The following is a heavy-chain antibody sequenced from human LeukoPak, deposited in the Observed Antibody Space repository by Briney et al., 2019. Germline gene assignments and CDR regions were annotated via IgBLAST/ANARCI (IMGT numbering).Heavy chain of an antibody. V-gene: IGHV4-31*03. CDR2: IYYSGST. J-gene: IGHJ6*02. Sequence: KASETLSLTCTVSGGSISSGGYYWSWIRQHPGKGLEWIGYIYYSGSTYYNPSLKSRVTISADTSKNQFSLKLSSVTAADTAVYYCASSYCSGGSCYLWPYYYYGMDVWGQGTTVTVSS. D-gene: IGHD2-15*01. CDR3: ASSYCSGGSCYLWPYYYYGMDV. CDR1: GGSISSGGYY.